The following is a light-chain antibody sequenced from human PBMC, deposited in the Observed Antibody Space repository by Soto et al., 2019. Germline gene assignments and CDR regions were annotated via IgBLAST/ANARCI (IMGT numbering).Light chain of an antibody. CDR2: ANS. CDR3: QSYDSSLSAWV. V-gene: IGLV1-40*01. Sequence: QSVLTQPPSVSGAPGQRVTISCTGSSSNIGAGYDVHWYSQLPGTAPKLLIYANSNRPSGVPDRFSGSKSGTSASLAITGLQAEDEADYYCQSYDSSLSAWVFGGETKLTVL. CDR1: SSNIGAGYD. J-gene: IGLJ3*02.